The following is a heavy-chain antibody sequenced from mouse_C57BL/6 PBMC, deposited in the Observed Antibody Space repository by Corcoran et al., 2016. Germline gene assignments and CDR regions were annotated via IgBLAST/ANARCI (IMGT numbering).Heavy chain of an antibody. D-gene: IGHD1-1*01. V-gene: IGHV1-26*01. CDR2: INPNNGGT. Sequence: EVQLQQSGPELVKPGASVKISCKASGYTFTEYYMNWVKQSHGKSLEWIGDINPNNGGTSYNQKFKGKATLTVDKSSSTAYMELRSLTSEDSAVYYCGRDYGRVYWGQGTTLTVSA. CDR3: GRDYGRVY. J-gene: IGHJ2*01. CDR1: GYTFTEYY.